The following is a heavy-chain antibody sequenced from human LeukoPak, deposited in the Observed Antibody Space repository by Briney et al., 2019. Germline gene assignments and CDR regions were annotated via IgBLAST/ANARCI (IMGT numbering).Heavy chain of an antibody. CDR1: GDAFTSHT. V-gene: IGHV1-69*10. CDR3: ARDFWGTMVRGASMDV. CDR2: IIPSFGIP. D-gene: IGHD3-10*01. Sequence: ASVKVSCKASGDAFTSHTINWVRQAPGQGLEWVGSIIPSFGIPSYAQKFRGRATISADTSTTTAYMDLTSLRSEDTAVYYCARDFWGTMVRGASMDVWGQGTTVTVSS. J-gene: IGHJ6*02.